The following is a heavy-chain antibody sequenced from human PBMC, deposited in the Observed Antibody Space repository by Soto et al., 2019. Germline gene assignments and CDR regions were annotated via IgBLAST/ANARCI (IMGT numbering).Heavy chain of an antibody. D-gene: IGHD1-1*01. J-gene: IGHJ4*02. CDR3: ARGRYGDY. CDR2: ISAHNGNS. V-gene: IGHV1-18*01. Sequence: QVHLVQSGAEVKKPGASVKVSCKGPGYGFTTYGITWVRQAPGQGLEWMAWISAHNGNSNYAQKPQGRVTVTRDTSTSTAYMELRSLRSDDTAVYYCARGRYGDYWGQGALVTVSS. CDR1: GYGFTTYG.